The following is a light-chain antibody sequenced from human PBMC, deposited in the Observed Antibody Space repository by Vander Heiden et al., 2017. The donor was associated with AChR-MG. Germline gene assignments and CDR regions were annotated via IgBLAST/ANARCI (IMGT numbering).Light chain of an antibody. Sequence: EIVLTQSPDTLSLSPGESATLSCRARQSVSSSLAWYQHKPGQAPRLLIYDASHRATGISGRFSGSRSGTDFTLTISSLEPEDFAIYYCQQRSNWPWTFGQGTKVEV. CDR1: QSVSSS. J-gene: IGKJ1*01. CDR2: DAS. CDR3: QQRSNWPWT. V-gene: IGKV3-11*01.